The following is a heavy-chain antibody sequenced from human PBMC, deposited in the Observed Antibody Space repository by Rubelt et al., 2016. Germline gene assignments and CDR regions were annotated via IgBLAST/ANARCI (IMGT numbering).Heavy chain of an antibody. J-gene: IGHJ4*02. D-gene: IGHD7-27*01. CDR2: IYSGGST. V-gene: IGHV3-66*01. CDR3: ARNWGVDY. Sequence: EVQLVESGGGLVQPGGSLRLSCAASGFTVSSNYLSWVRPAPGKGLEWVSVIYSGGSTYYADSVKGRLTISRGDCKNTLDLQMNSVRAEDTAVYDCARNWGVDYWGQGTLVTVSS. CDR1: GFTVSSNY.